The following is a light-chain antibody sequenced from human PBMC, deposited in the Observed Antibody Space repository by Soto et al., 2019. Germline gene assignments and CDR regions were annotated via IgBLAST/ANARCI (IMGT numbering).Light chain of an antibody. V-gene: IGKV3-20*01. Sequence: EIVLTQSPGALSLSPGERATLSCGASQSVSSSYLAWYQQKPGQAPRLLIYGASTRATGIPDRFSGSGSGTDFILTISRLEPEDFAMYYCQQYGSSPRTFGQGTKVDIK. CDR3: QQYGSSPRT. CDR2: GAS. CDR1: QSVSSSY. J-gene: IGKJ1*01.